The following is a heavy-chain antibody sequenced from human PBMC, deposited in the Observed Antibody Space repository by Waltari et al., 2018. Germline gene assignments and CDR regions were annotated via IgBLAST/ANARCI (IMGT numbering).Heavy chain of an antibody. CDR2: IKKDGSEI. V-gene: IGHV3-7*01. CDR1: GFDFSNFW. Sequence: VQLVESGGGLVQPGGSLRLSCVVSGFDFSNFWMIWVRQAPGKGLEWVANIKKDGSEIHYVDSVKGRFTISRDNAKKSVYLQMNSLRVEDTAVYFCVRVGEENSNSQYRWFDAWGQGSLVTVSS. J-gene: IGHJ5*02. D-gene: IGHD3-16*02. CDR3: VRVGEENSNSQYRWFDA.